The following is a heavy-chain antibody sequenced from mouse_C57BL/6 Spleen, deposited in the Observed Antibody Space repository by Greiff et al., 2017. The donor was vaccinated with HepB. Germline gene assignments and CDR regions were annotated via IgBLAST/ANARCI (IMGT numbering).Heavy chain of an antibody. Sequence: EVMLVESGGGLVKPGGSLKLSCAASGFTFSSYAMSWVRQTPEKRLEWVATISDGGSYTYYPDNVKGRFTISRDNAKNNLYLQMSHLKSEDTAMYYCAREDYGNYVGFAYWGQGTLVTVSA. CDR2: ISDGGSYT. CDR3: AREDYGNYVGFAY. CDR1: GFTFSSYA. J-gene: IGHJ3*01. V-gene: IGHV5-4*01. D-gene: IGHD2-1*01.